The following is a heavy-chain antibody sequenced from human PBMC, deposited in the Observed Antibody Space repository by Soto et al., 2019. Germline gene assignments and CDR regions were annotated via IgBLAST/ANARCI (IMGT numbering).Heavy chain of an antibody. CDR2: ISGSDGKT. CDR3: ARWSYLDY. J-gene: IGHJ4*02. Sequence: GSLRLSCAASGFSFGSYALSWVRQAPGKGLEWVSTISGSDGKTLYADAVKGRFSISRDTSQNTLYLQMNSLRADDTAIYYCARWSYLDYWGQGTRVTVSS. V-gene: IGHV3-23*01. D-gene: IGHD3-3*01. CDR1: GFSFGSYA.